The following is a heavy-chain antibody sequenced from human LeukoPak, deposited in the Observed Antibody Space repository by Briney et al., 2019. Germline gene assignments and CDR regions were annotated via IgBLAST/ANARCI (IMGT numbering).Heavy chain of an antibody. D-gene: IGHD3-16*02. Sequence: TGGSLRLSCAASGFTFSSYAMTWVRQAPGKGLEWVSVISGSGGSTYYADSVKGRFTISRDNSKNTLYLQVNSLTAQDTAVFYCAKVLGESWGSYRSKPHFDYWGQGTLVTVSS. V-gene: IGHV3-23*01. CDR3: AKVLGESWGSYRSKPHFDY. CDR2: ISGSGGST. CDR1: GFTFSSYA. J-gene: IGHJ4*02.